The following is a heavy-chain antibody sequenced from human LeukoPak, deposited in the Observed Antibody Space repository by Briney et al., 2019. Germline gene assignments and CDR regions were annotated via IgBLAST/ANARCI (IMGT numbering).Heavy chain of an antibody. Sequence: AGGSLRLSCAVSGITFSSYAMSWVRQAPGKGLEWVSAISGSGGSTYYADSVKGRFTISRDNSKNTLYLQMNSLRVEDTAVYYCAKDDRTMVRGVIRRLWDYWGQGTLVTVSS. CDR3: AKDDRTMVRGVIRRLWDY. D-gene: IGHD3-10*01. CDR2: ISGSGGST. J-gene: IGHJ4*02. V-gene: IGHV3-23*01. CDR1: GITFSSYA.